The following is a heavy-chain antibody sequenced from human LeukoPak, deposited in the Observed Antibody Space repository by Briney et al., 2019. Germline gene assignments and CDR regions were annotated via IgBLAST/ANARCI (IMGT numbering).Heavy chain of an antibody. CDR2: ISGSGGST. V-gene: IGHV3-23*01. CDR3: AKSKDFDWFNY. D-gene: IGHD3-9*01. CDR1: GFTFSSYA. J-gene: IGHJ4*02. Sequence: GGSLRLSCAASGFTFSSYAMSWVRQAPGKGLEWVSAISGSGGSTYYADSVKGRFTISRDNSKNTLYLQMNSLRAEDTAVYYRAKSKDFDWFNYWGQGTLVTVSS.